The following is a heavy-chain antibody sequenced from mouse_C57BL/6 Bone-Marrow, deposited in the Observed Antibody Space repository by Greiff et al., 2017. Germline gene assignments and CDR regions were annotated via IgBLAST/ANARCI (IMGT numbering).Heavy chain of an antibody. CDR3: ARLLRSWAMDY. CDR2: ISSGSSTI. D-gene: IGHD1-1*01. Sequence: EVQGVESGGGLVKPGGSLKLSCAASGFTFSDYGMHWVRQAPGKGLEWVAYISSGSSTINYADTVKGRFTISRDTAKNTLFLQMTSLRSEDTAMYYCARLLRSWAMDYWGQGTSVTVSS. J-gene: IGHJ4*01. V-gene: IGHV5-17*01. CDR1: GFTFSDYG.